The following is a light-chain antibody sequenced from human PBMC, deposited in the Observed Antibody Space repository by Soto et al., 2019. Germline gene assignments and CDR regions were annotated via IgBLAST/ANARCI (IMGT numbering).Light chain of an antibody. CDR3: QQYKNWPPWK. J-gene: IGKJ1*01. CDR1: QSVSSN. Sequence: EIVMTQSPATLSVSPVERATLSCRASQSVSSNLAWYQQKPGQAPRLLIHGASTRATGTPARFSGSGSGTEFTLTISSLQSEDSAVYYCQQYKNWPPWKCGQGTKGDIK. CDR2: GAS. V-gene: IGKV3-15*01.